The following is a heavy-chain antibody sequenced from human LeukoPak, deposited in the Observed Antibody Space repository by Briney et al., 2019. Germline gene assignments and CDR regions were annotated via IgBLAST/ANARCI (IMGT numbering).Heavy chain of an antibody. CDR3: ARTFAAAHIDY. D-gene: IGHD2-15*01. Sequence: GGSLRLSCSASGFIFSNYGMYWVRQAPGKGLEFVSAISSDGDNTFYADSVKGRFTISRDNSKNTLYLEMNSLRAEDTAVYYCARTFAAAHIDYWGQGTLVTVSS. V-gene: IGHV3-64*04. CDR2: ISSDGDNT. CDR1: GFIFSNYG. J-gene: IGHJ4*02.